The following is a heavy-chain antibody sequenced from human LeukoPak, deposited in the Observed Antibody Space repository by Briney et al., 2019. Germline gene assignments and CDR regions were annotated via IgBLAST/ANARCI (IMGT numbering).Heavy chain of an antibody. V-gene: IGHV3-53*01. J-gene: IGHJ2*01. CDR1: GFTVSSTY. CDR3: SRPQLAEDWYSDL. CDR2: IYSGGST. D-gene: IGHD6-19*01. Sequence: GGSLRLSCAASGFTVSSTYMSWVRQAPGKGLECVSVIYSGGSTYYADSVRGRFTISRDNSKNTLYLQMNSLRAEDTAVYYCSRPQLAEDWYSDLWGRGTLVTVSS.